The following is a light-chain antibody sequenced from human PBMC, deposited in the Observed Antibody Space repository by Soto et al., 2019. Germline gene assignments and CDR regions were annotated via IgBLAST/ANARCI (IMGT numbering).Light chain of an antibody. Sequence: EIVLTHSPSTLSASPGERATLSWRARQSVSSNLAWYQHKPGQAPRLLIYGASTRATGIPARFSGSGSGTEFTLNISSLQSEDFAVYYCQQYNNWPLALTFGGGTKVDIK. CDR3: QQYNNWPLALT. CDR1: QSVSSN. J-gene: IGKJ4*01. V-gene: IGKV3-15*01. CDR2: GAS.